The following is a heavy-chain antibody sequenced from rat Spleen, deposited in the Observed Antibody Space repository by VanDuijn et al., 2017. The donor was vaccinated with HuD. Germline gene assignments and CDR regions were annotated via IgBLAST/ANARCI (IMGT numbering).Heavy chain of an antibody. CDR1: GFTFSNSG. CDR2: ITKSGGST. Sequence: EVQLVESGGGLVQPGRSLKVPCAVSGFTFSNSGLAWVRQAPTKGLEWVASITKSGGSTYYRDSVRGRFTISRDNAKSALYLQMDSLRSEDTATYYCTTDSYFDGTYYPGGFDYWGQGVMVTVSS. D-gene: IGHD1-12*02. CDR3: TTDSYFDGTYYPGGFDY. J-gene: IGHJ2*01. V-gene: IGHV5-27*01.